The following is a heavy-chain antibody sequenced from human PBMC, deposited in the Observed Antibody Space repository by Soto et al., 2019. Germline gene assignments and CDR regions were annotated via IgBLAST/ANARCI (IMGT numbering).Heavy chain of an antibody. CDR3: ARTTASRSLDV. J-gene: IGHJ3*01. D-gene: IGHD2-21*02. V-gene: IGHV4-61*08. CDR2: IYSSGST. CDR1: GASIRNTGFY. Sequence: QVQLQESGPGLMKPSETLSLTATVSGASIRNTGFYWSWIRQPPGKGLEWIGYIYSSGSTTYNSSLKSRVTISLDTSKNQVSLNLTSVTAEDTAMYYCARTTASRSLDVWGHGTMVSVSS.